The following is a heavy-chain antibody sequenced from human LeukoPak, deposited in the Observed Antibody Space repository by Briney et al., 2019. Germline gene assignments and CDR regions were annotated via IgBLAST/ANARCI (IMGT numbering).Heavy chain of an antibody. CDR1: GFTFSSYG. V-gene: IGHV3-30*18. CDR2: ISYDGSNK. D-gene: IGHD4-17*01. J-gene: IGHJ4*02. Sequence: GGSLRLSCAASGFTFSSYGMPWVRQAPGKGLERVAVISYDGSNKYYAASVKGRFTFSRDNSKNTLYLQMNSLRAEDTAVYYCAKDYTTVTPYYFDYWGQGTLVTVSS. CDR3: AKDYTTVTPYYFDY.